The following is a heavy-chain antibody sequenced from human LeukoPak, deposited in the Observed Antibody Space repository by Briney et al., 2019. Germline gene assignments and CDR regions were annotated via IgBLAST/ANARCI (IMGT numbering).Heavy chain of an antibody. CDR3: ARVIGSTLRGPTYYYDSSGYYFDY. V-gene: IGHV4-34*01. J-gene: IGHJ4*02. Sequence: PSETLSLTCAVYGGSFSGYYWSWIRQPPGKGLEWIGEINHSGSTNYNPSLKSRVTISVDTSKNQFSLKLSSVTAADTAVYYCARVIGSTLRGPTYYYDSSGYYFDYWGQGTLVTVSS. CDR2: INHSGST. D-gene: IGHD3-22*01. CDR1: GGSFSGYY.